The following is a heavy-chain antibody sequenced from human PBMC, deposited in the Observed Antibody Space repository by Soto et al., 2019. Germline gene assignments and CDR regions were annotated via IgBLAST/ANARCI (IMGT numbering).Heavy chain of an antibody. J-gene: IGHJ6*04. Sequence: EVQLVESGGGLVQPGGSLRLSCAASGFTFSGRSMHWVRQAPGKGLVWVSGIDNAGTDSTYADSVKGRFTSSRVNAKNTLYLQMNSLIVEDTSVYYCASGWFVPDVWGKGTTVPVSS. CDR3: ASGWFVPDV. D-gene: IGHD3-10*01. CDR2: IDNAGTDS. V-gene: IGHV3-74*01. CDR1: GFTFSGRS.